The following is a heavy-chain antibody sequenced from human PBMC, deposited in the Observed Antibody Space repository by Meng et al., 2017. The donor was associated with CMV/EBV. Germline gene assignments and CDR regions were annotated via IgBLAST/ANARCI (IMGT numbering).Heavy chain of an antibody. CDR2: IYYSGST. D-gene: IGHD3-3*01. V-gene: IGHV4-59*01. J-gene: IGHJ4*02. Sequence: QEHLPESVPGLVKPSETLSLTCTVSGCSISSYYWSWIRQPPGKGLEWIGYIYYSGSTNYNPSLKSRVTISVDTSKNQFSLKLSSVTAADTAVYYCASSVYYDFWSGSQTFDYWGQGTLVTVSS. CDR1: GCSISSYY. CDR3: ASSVYYDFWSGSQTFDY.